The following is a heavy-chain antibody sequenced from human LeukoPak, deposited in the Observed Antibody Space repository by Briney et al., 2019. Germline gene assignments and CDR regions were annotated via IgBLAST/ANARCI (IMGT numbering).Heavy chain of an antibody. Sequence: GGSLRLSCAASGFTFSSYSMNWVRQAPGKGLEWVSYISSSSSNIYYADSVKGRFTISRDNAKNSLYLQMNSLRAEDTAVYYCARESAYYYDSSGYYNYNWFDPWGQGTLVTVSS. CDR3: ARESAYYYDSSGYYNYNWFDP. V-gene: IGHV3-48*04. CDR2: ISSSSSNI. J-gene: IGHJ5*02. D-gene: IGHD3-22*01. CDR1: GFTFSSYS.